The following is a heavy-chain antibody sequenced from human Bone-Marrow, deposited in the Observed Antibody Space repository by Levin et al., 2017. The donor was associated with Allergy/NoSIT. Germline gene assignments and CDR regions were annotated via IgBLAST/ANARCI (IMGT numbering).Heavy chain of an antibody. CDR3: VRDQTHHNYYGMDL. CDR1: GFTFRDYY. V-gene: IGHV3-11*01. CDR2: IGPSGNPI. Sequence: GGSLRLSCAASGFTFRDYYMSWIRQAPGKGLEWVSYIGPSGNPIYYADSVKGRFTISRDNAKNSLFLQMDSLSADDTALYYCVRDQTHHNYYGMDLWGQGTTVTVSS. D-gene: IGHD1-14*01. J-gene: IGHJ6*02.